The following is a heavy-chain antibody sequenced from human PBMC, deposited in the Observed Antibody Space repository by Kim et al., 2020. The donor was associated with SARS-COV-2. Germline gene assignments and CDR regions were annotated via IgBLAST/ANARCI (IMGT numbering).Heavy chain of an antibody. D-gene: IGHD6-6*01. CDR3: AKDPWGSSPTVDY. J-gene: IGHJ4*02. V-gene: IGHV3-23*01. Sequence: YADSGKGRFTISRENSKNTLYLKMNSLRAEDTAVYYCAKDPWGSSPTVDYWGQGTLVTVSS.